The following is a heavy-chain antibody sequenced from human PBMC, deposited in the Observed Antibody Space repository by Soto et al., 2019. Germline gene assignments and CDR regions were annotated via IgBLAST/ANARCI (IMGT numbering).Heavy chain of an antibody. CDR3: ARESGGATATLDYYYFYMDV. D-gene: IGHD5-12*01. CDR2: MNPNSGDT. CDR1: GYRFSDYY. V-gene: IGHV1-2*02. Sequence: QVQLVQSGAEVKKPGASVTVACKASGYRFSDYYLHWVRQAPGQGPGWMGWMNPNSGDTKYAQKFKGRVTMPRYTSVRTAFMELNWLKSDDTAVYYCARESGGATATLDYYYFYMDVWGIGTTVTVSS. J-gene: IGHJ6*03.